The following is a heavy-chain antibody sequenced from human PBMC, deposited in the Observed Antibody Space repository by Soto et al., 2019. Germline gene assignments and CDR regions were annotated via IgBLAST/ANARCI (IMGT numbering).Heavy chain of an antibody. CDR2: ISAYNGNT. Sequence: SVKVSCKASGYTFTSYGISWVRQAPGQGLEWMGWISAYNGNTNYAQKLQGRVTMTTDTSTSTAYMELRSLRSDDTAVYYCARLSVDYDILTGLAGGDYYYGMDVWGQGTTVTVSS. J-gene: IGHJ6*02. D-gene: IGHD3-9*01. V-gene: IGHV1-18*04. CDR1: GYTFTSYG. CDR3: ARLSVDYDILTGLAGGDYYYGMDV.